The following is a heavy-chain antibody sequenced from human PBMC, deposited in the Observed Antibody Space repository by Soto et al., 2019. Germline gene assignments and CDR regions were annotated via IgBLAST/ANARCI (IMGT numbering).Heavy chain of an antibody. CDR2: IYYSGST. D-gene: IGHD6-13*01. CDR1: GVSIITSSYH. Sequence: SETLSLTCTVSGVSIITSSYHWAWIRQPPGKGLEWIASIYYSGSTYYNPSLKSRATISVDTSKNQFSLKLTSVTAADTAVYYCAREYESSPTDWGQGTLVTVSS. CDR3: AREYESSPTD. J-gene: IGHJ4*02. V-gene: IGHV4-39*02.